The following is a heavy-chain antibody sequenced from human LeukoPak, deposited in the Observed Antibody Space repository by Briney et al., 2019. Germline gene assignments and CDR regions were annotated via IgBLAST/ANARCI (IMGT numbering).Heavy chain of an antibody. D-gene: IGHD7-27*01. CDR1: DDSISTYY. Sequence: SETLSLTCSVSDDSISTYYWSWLRQPQGKGPEWMGFVYSTGHTNYNPSLKSRVTMSLDTSKKQVSLELNSVTAADTAVYYCLNWDHRRHYFDYWGQGTLVTVSS. CDR2: VYSTGHT. V-gene: IGHV4-4*08. J-gene: IGHJ4*02. CDR3: LNWDHRRHYFDY.